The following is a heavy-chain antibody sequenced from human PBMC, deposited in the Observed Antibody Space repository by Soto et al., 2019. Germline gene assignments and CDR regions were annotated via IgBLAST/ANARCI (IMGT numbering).Heavy chain of an antibody. CDR3: TIVRVSDSALDH. CDR1: GIIISNNG. D-gene: IGHD3-10*02. CDR2: MSYDGSDT. Sequence: GGSLRLSCVDSGIIISNNGMHWGRQTPGKGIEWVAFMSYDGSDTFYADSVKGPFTISIDNPKNTLFLHMNNLRAESTAMYYCTIVRVSDSALDHWGQGTLVTVSS. J-gene: IGHJ4*02. V-gene: IGHV3-30*02.